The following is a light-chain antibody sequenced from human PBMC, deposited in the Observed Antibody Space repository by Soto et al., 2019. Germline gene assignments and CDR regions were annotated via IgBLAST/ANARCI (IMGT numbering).Light chain of an antibody. J-gene: IGLJ1*01. CDR2: EVS. Sequence: QSALTQPASVSGSPGQSITISCTGTSSDVGSYNLVSWYQQHPGKAPKLMIYEVSKRPSGVSNRFSGSKSGNTASLTIFGLQAEDEADYYCCSYAGSSTYYVFGTGTKVTV. CDR1: SSDVGSYNL. CDR3: CSYAGSSTYYV. V-gene: IGLV2-23*02.